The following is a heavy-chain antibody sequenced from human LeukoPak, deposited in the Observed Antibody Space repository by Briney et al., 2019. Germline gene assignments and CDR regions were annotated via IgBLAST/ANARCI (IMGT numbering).Heavy chain of an antibody. CDR1: GFTFSSYW. J-gene: IGHJ4*02. CDR2: INTDGSST. D-gene: IGHD4-17*01. V-gene: IGHV3-74*01. Sequence: GGFLRLSCAASGFTFSSYWMHWVRQAPGKGLVWVSRINTDGSSTSYADSVKGRFTISRDNAKNTLYLQMNSLRAEDTAVYYCARGIPYHDYGALKDYWGQGTLVTVSS. CDR3: ARGIPYHDYGALKDY.